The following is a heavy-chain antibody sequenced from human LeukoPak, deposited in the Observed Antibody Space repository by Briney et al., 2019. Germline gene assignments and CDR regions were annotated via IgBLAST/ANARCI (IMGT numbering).Heavy chain of an antibody. CDR3: ARVTGYRIEDYFDY. CDR2: MYNSGNT. Sequence: PSETLSLTCNVSGASISSSYWSWIRQPAGKGLEWIGRMYNSGNTDYNPSLKSRVTISVETSKNEFSLKLRSVTAADTAVYYCARVTGYRIEDYFDYWGQGTLVTVSS. J-gene: IGHJ4*02. V-gene: IGHV4-4*07. D-gene: IGHD6-13*01. CDR1: GASISSSY.